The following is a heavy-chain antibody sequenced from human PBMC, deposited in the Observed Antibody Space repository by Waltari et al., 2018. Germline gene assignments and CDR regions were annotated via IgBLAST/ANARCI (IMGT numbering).Heavy chain of an antibody. Sequence: EVQLVESGGGLVQPGGSLRLSGAASGSTFSGDSMNWVRQAPGKGLEWVSDISSSSSTIYYADSVKGRFTISRDNAKNSLYLQMNSLRAEETAVYYCARDRVRGVHFDYWGQGTLVTVSS. J-gene: IGHJ4*02. CDR1: GSTFSGDS. D-gene: IGHD3-10*01. CDR3: ARDRVRGVHFDY. CDR2: ISSSSSTI. V-gene: IGHV3-48*04.